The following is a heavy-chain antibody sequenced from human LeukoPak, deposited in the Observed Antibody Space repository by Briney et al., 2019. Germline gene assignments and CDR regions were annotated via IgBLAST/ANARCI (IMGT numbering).Heavy chain of an antibody. CDR1: GYTFTSYD. Sequence: GASVKVSCKASGYTFTSYDINWVRQATGQGLEWMGWMNPNSGNTGYAQRFQGRVTNTRNTSISTAYMELSSLGSEDTAVYYCARGRDGYTDYWGQGTLVTVSS. D-gene: IGHD5-24*01. V-gene: IGHV1-8*03. CDR2: MNPNSGNT. J-gene: IGHJ4*02. CDR3: ARGRDGYTDY.